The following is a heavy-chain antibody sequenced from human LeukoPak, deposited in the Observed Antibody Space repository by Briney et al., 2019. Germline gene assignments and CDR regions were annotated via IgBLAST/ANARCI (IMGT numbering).Heavy chain of an antibody. CDR1: GGSITRRY. CDR3: GRGGGGSYLEYSLDY. J-gene: IGHJ4*02. D-gene: IGHD3-10*01. CDR2: INYSGNT. Sequence: SETLSLTCFVSGGSITRRYWSWIRQPPGKGLEWIGYINYSGNTNYNPSLKSRVLISVDTSKNQFSLKLSSVTAADTAVYYCGRGGGGSYLEYSLDYWGQGTLVTVSS. V-gene: IGHV4-59*11.